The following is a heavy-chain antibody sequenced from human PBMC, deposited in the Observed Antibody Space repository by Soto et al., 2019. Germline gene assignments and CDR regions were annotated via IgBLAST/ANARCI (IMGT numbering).Heavy chain of an antibody. CDR1: GYSISSGYY. D-gene: IGHD3-22*01. J-gene: IGHJ4*02. CDR2: IYHSGST. Sequence: SETLSLTCAVSGYSISSGYYWGWIRQPPGKGLEWIGSIYHSGSTYYNPSLKSRVTISVDTSTNQFSLKLSSVTAADTAVYYCARGLRTYYYDSSGYSSPKYYFDYWGQGTLVTVSS. CDR3: ARGLRTYYYDSSGYSSPKYYFDY. V-gene: IGHV4-38-2*01.